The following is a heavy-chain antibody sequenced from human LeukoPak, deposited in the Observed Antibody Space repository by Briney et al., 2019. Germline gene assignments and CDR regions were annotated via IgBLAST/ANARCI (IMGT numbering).Heavy chain of an antibody. D-gene: IGHD1-26*01. Sequence: GGSLRLSCAASGFTFRTYCMSWVRQAPGKGLEWVANIFQDGNDKYYVDSVKGRFTISRDDAKNSLYLQLNSLRVEDTAVYYCASRIVGTPDYFDYWGQGTLVTVSS. V-gene: IGHV3-7*01. CDR2: IFQDGNDK. J-gene: IGHJ4*02. CDR1: GFTFRTYC. CDR3: ASRIVGTPDYFDY.